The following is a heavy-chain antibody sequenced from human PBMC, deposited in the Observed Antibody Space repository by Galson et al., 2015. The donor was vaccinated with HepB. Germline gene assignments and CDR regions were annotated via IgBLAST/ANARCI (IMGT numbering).Heavy chain of an antibody. CDR2: ISYEGSKK. V-gene: IGHV3-30*04. Sequence: SLRLSCAASGFTFSTYAMHWVRQAPGKGLEWVAVISYEGSKKYYSDSVQGRFTISRDNSRNTLYMQMNSLRGEDTAVYYCARGGLLGGFDWFDPWGQGTLVTVSS. J-gene: IGHJ5*02. CDR3: ARGGLLGGFDWFDP. CDR1: GFTFSTYA. D-gene: IGHD3-16*01.